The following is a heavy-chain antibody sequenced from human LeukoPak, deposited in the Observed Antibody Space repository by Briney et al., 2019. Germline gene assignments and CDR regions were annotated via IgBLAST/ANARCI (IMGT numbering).Heavy chain of an antibody. CDR2: LYSGGSI. CDR3: ARGAISSWYED. Sequence: GVSLRLSCAGSGFTVSSSYMSWVRQAPGKGLEWVSVLYSGGSIFYADSVKGRFTISGDISKNMLYLQMNSLRADDTAVYYCARGAISSWYEDWGQGTLVTVSS. CDR1: GFTVSSSY. D-gene: IGHD6-13*01. V-gene: IGHV3-66*01. J-gene: IGHJ4*02.